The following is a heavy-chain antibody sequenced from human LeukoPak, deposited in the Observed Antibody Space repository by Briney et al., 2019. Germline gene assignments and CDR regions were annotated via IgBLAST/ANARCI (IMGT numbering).Heavy chain of an antibody. D-gene: IGHD4-17*01. CDR1: GFTFSTYG. CDR3: LTEDTPTVFDY. J-gene: IGHJ4*02. Sequence: GGSLRLSCAASGFTFSTYGLHWVRQAPGKGLEWLALISYNGNVKYYADSVEGRFTISGDNSKNMLYLQMESLTIDDTAVYYCLTEDTPTVFDYWGQGDLVTVSS. V-gene: IGHV3-30*03. CDR2: ISYNGNVK.